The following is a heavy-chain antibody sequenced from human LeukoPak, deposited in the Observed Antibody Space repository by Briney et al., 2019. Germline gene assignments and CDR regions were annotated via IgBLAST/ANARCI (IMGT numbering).Heavy chain of an antibody. CDR1: GGTFSSYA. CDR2: IIPIFGTA. D-gene: IGHD6-6*01. CDR3: ARGVQHSSIAAFDY. Sequence: GASVKVSCKASGGTFSSYAISWVRQAPGQGLEWMGGIIPIFGTANYAQKFQGRVTITTDESTSTAYMELSSLRSEDTAVYYCARGVQHSSIAAFDYWGQGTLVTVSS. J-gene: IGHJ4*02. V-gene: IGHV1-69*05.